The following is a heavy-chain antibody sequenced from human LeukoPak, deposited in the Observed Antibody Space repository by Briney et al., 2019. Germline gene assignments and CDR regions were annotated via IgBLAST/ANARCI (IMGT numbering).Heavy chain of an antibody. CDR1: GYSFTSYW. Sequence: GESLKISCKGSGYSFTSYWIGWVRQMPGKGLEWMGIIYPGDSDTRYSPSFQGQVTISADKSISTAYLQWSSLKASDTAMYYCARASGSSWYGDYYYGMDVWGQGTLVTVSS. V-gene: IGHV5-51*01. J-gene: IGHJ6*02. CDR2: IYPGDSDT. CDR3: ARASGSSWYGDYYYGMDV. D-gene: IGHD6-13*01.